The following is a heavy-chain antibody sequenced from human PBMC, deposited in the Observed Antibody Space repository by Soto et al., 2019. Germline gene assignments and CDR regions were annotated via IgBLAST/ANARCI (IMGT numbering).Heavy chain of an antibody. CDR2: ITNSGSYT. CDR3: GRLDV. CDR1: GFTFSDYY. J-gene: IGHJ6*02. Sequence: PGGSLRLSCAASGFTFSDYYMSWIRQAPGKGLEWLSYITNSGSYTKYADSVKGRFTISRDNAKSSLYLQMNSLRAGDTAVYYCGRLDVWGQGTTVTVSS. V-gene: IGHV3-11*03.